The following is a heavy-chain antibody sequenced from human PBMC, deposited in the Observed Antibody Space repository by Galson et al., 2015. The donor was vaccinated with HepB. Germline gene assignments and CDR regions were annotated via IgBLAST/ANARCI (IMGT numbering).Heavy chain of an antibody. D-gene: IGHD2-2*01. J-gene: IGHJ6*02. CDR1: GYTLTELS. CDR3: ATLYCSSTSCYLPRNYGMDV. CDR2: FDPEDGET. Sequence: QSGAEVKKPGESLRISCKVSGYTLTELSMHWVRQAPGKGLEWMGGFDPEDGETIYAQKFQGRVTMTEDTSTDTAYMELSSLRSEDTAVYYCATLYCSSTSCYLPRNYGMDVWGQGTTVTVSS. V-gene: IGHV1-24*01.